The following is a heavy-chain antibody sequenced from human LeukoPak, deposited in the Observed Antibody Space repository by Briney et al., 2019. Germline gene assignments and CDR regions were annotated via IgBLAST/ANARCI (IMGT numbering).Heavy chain of an antibody. Sequence: GGSLRLSCAASGFTFDDYAMHWVRQAPGKGLEWVSLISGDGGSTYYADSVKGRFTISRDNSKNSLYLQMNSVRTEDTALYYCAKNPSGYGDYVDGYYFDYWGQGTLVTVSS. J-gene: IGHJ4*02. V-gene: IGHV3-43*02. CDR3: AKNPSGYGDYVDGYYFDY. CDR1: GFTFDDYA. CDR2: ISGDGGST. D-gene: IGHD4-17*01.